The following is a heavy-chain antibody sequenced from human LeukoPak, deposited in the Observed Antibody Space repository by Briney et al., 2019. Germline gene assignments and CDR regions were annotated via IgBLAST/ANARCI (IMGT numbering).Heavy chain of an antibody. CDR1: GGSISSYY. CDR2: IYYSGST. V-gene: IGHV4-59*01. CDR3: ARVPIYYYDSSPTGPLYYFDY. D-gene: IGHD3-22*01. Sequence: SETLSLTCTVSGGSISSYYWSWIRQPPGKGLGWIGIIYYSGSTNYNPSLKSRVTISVDTSKNQFSLKLSSVTAADTAVYYCARVPIYYYDSSPTGPLYYFDYWGQGTLVTVSS. J-gene: IGHJ4*02.